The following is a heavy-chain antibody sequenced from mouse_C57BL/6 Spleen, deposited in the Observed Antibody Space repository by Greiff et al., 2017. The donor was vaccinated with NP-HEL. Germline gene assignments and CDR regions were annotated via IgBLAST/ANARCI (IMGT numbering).Heavy chain of an antibody. V-gene: IGHV1-61*01. CDR3: ARDVYYYGSSYGRFAY. D-gene: IGHD1-1*01. CDR1: GYTFTSYW. J-gene: IGHJ3*01. Sequence: QVQLQQPGAELVRPGSSVKLSCKASGYTFTSYWMDWVKQRPGQGLEWIGNIYPSDSETHYNQKFKDKATLTVDKSSSTAYMQLSSLTSEDSAVYYCARDVYYYGSSYGRFAYWGQGTLVTVSA. CDR2: IYPSDSET.